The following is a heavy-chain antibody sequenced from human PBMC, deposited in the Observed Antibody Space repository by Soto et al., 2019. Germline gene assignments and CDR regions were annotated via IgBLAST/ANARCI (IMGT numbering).Heavy chain of an antibody. V-gene: IGHV4-31*03. Sequence: QVQLQESGPGLVKPSQTLSLTCTVSGGSISSGDYYWSWIRQHPGKGLEWIGYIYYSGSTYYNPSLKSRVTISVDTSKNQFSPKLSSVTAADTAVYYCARWWSGSRQGFDPWGQGTRVTVSS. CDR3: ARWWSGSRQGFDP. D-gene: IGHD3-3*01. CDR2: IYYSGST. J-gene: IGHJ5*02. CDR1: GGSISSGDYY.